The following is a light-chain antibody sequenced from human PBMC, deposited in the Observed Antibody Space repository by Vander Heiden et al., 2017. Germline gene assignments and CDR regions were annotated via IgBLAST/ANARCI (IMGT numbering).Light chain of an antibody. CDR1: QSVSSSY. V-gene: IGKV3-20*01. CDR2: GAS. J-gene: IGKJ1*01. Sequence: EIVLTQSPGTLSLSPGERATLSCRASQSVSSSYLAWYQQKPGQAPRLLIYGASSRATGIPDRFSGSGSGTDFTLTISRLEPEDFAVYYGQQYFSSFGQGTKVEIK. CDR3: QQYFSS.